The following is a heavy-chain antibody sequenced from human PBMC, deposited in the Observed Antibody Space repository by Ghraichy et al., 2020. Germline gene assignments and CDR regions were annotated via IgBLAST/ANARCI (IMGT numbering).Heavy chain of an antibody. V-gene: IGHV4-34*01. CDR2: INHSGST. Sequence: SETLSLTCAVYGGSFSGYYWSWIRQPPGKGLEWIGEINHSGSTNYNPSLKSRVTISVDTSKNQFSLKLSSVTAADTAVYYCARGVVRVRGVIHYYYYGMDVWGQGTTVTVSS. CDR3: ARGVVRVRGVIHYYYYGMDV. CDR1: GGSFSGYY. J-gene: IGHJ6*02. D-gene: IGHD3-10*01.